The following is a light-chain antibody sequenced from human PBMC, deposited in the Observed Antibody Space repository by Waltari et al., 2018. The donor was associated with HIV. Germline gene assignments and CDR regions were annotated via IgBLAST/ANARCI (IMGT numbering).Light chain of an antibody. J-gene: IGKJ1*01. CDR1: QTLLSSSNNKTY. V-gene: IGKV4-1*01. CDR2: WAS. CDR3: QQYYSSPWT. Sequence: IVMTQSPDSLAVSLGVRATIDCRSSQTLLSSSNNKTYLTWYRQKPGQPPKLLLYWASTRESGVPDRFSGSGSGTNFTLTISRLQAEDAATYYCQQYYSSPWTFGQGTKV.